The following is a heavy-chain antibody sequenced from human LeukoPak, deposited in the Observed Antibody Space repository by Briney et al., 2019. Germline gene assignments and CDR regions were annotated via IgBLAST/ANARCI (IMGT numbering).Heavy chain of an antibody. V-gene: IGHV4-59*08. Sequence: PSETLSLTCTVSGGSISSYYWSWIRQPPGKGLEWIGYIYYSGSTNYNPSLKSRVTISVDTSKNQFSLKLSSVTAADTAVYYCARGTYSYALFFDLWCRGTLVTVSS. CDR2: IYYSGST. J-gene: IGHJ4*02. CDR1: GGSISSYY. CDR3: ARGTYSYALFFDL. D-gene: IGHD5-18*01.